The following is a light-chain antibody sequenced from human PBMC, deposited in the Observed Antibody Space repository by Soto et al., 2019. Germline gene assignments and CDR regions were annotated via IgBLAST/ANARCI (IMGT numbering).Light chain of an antibody. CDR2: DAS. J-gene: IGKJ1*01. Sequence: EIVLTQSPATLSLSPGERATLSCRASQSVASFLAWYQQKPGQAPRLLIYDASNMATGIPARFSGSGSGTNFTLTINTLEPEDFAVYYCQQRSNWPWTFGQGTKVEIK. CDR3: QQRSNWPWT. V-gene: IGKV3-11*01. CDR1: QSVASF.